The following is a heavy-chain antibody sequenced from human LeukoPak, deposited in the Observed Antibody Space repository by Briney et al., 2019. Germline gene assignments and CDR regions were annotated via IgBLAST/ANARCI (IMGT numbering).Heavy chain of an antibody. CDR3: AKDRGYYDILTALDV. CDR1: GFTFDDYA. D-gene: IGHD3-9*01. V-gene: IGHV3-43D*03. J-gene: IGHJ6*04. CDR2: ISWDGGST. Sequence: GGSLRLSCAASGFTFDDYAMHWVRQAPGKGLEWVPLISWDGGSTYYADSVKGRFTISRDNSKNSLYLQMNSLRAEDTALYYCAKDRGYYDILTALDVWGKGTTVTVSS.